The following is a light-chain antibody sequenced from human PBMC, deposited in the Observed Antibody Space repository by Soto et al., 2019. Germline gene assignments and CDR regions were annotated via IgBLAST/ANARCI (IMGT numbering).Light chain of an antibody. J-gene: IGLJ1*01. Sequence: SYVLTQPPSVSVAPGKTARTTCGGNNIASKSVHWYQQKPGQAPVLVMYDDSDRPSGIPERFSGSNSGNTATLTISRVEVGDEADYYCQVWDSSSDHYVFGTGTKVTVL. V-gene: IGLV3-21*04. CDR3: QVWDSSSDHYV. CDR2: DDS. CDR1: NIASKS.